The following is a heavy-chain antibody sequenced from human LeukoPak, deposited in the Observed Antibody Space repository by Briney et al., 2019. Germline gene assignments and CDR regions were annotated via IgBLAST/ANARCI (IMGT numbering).Heavy chain of an antibody. V-gene: IGHV3-48*04. Sequence: PGGSLRLSCAASGFTFSSYAMNWVRQAPGKGLEWVSYISSSSTIIYHADSVKGRFTISRDNAKNSLYLQMNSLRAEDTAVYYCARDHYYYYGMEVWGQGTTVTVSS. CDR1: GFTFSSYA. CDR3: ARDHYYYYGMEV. CDR2: ISSSSTII. J-gene: IGHJ6*02.